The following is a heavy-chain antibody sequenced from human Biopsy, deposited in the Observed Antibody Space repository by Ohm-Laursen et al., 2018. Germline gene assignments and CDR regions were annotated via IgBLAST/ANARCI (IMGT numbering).Heavy chain of an antibody. Sequence: SVKVSCKASGYTFTSYDINWVRQAAGQGLKWMGWMNPNSGNTDYAQKFQGRVTMTRNTSISTAYMELNSLRSEDTAVYYCARGSFWFGGNYYYYGMDVWGQGTTVTVSS. V-gene: IGHV1-8*01. CDR1: GYTFTSYD. D-gene: IGHD3-10*01. CDR3: ARGSFWFGGNYYYYGMDV. CDR2: MNPNSGNT. J-gene: IGHJ6*02.